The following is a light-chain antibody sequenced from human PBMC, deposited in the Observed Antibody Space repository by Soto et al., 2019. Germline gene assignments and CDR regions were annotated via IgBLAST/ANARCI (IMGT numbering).Light chain of an antibody. CDR1: SSDVGGYNY. J-gene: IGLJ1*01. CDR3: YSYTTSSTYV. CDR2: HVS. Sequence: SALTQPASVSGSPGQSITISCTGTSSDVGGYNYVSWYQQHPAKVPKLMIYHVSNRPSGVSDRFSGSKSGNTASLTISGLQAEDEGYYYCYSYTTSSTYVFGTGTKVTVL. V-gene: IGLV2-14*01.